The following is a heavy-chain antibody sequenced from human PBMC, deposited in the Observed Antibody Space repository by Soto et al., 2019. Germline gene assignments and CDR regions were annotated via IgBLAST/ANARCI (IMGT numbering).Heavy chain of an antibody. Sequence: ASVKVCCKDSCYAFTHYGITWVRQAPGQGLEWMGWINSFSGDTNYPQKLQGRLTMTTDTSTNTVYMELRNLRSDDTAVYYCARDLHSGGKYWYFDIWGRGTLVTVSS. D-gene: IGHD2-15*01. CDR1: CYAFTHYG. CDR3: ARDLHSGGKYWYFDI. J-gene: IGHJ2*01. CDR2: INSFSGDT. V-gene: IGHV1-18*01.